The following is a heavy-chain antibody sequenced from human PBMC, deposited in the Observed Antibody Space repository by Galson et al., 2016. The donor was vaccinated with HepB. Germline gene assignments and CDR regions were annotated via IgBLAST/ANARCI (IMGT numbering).Heavy chain of an antibody. V-gene: IGHV3-30*18. J-gene: IGHJ6*02. CDR1: GFTFSSYG. CDR2: ISYDGSNK. D-gene: IGHD2-2*01. CDR3: AKDTARYCSSTSCSYGMDV. Sequence: SLRLSCAASGFTFSSYGMHWVRQAPGKGLEWVAVISYDGSNKYYADSVKGRFTISRDNSKNTLYLQMNSLRAEGTAVYYCAKDTARYCSSTSCSYGMDVWGQGTTVTVS.